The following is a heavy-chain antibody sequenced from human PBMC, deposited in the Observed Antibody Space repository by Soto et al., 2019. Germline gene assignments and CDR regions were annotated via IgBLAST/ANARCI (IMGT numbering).Heavy chain of an antibody. J-gene: IGHJ5*02. D-gene: IGHD3-3*01. CDR1: GFTFSSYA. CDR2: ISGSGGST. V-gene: IGHV3-23*01. Sequence: EVQLLESGGGLVQPGGSLRLSCAASGFTFSSYAMSWVRQAPGKGLEWVSAISGSGGSTYYADSVKGRFTISRDNSKNTLDLQMNSLSAEDTAVYYCAKEAPAPSYYDFWSGYFADSNWFDPWGQGTLVTVSS. CDR3: AKEAPAPSYYDFWSGYFADSNWFDP.